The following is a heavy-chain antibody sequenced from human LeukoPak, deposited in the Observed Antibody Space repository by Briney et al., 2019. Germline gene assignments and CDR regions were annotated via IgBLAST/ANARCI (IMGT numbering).Heavy chain of an antibody. CDR3: ARELPSGYSSSWYAEYFQH. CDR1: GFTFSDYY. J-gene: IGHJ1*01. CDR2: ISSSVSTI. D-gene: IGHD6-13*01. V-gene: IGHV3-11*01. Sequence: GGSLRLSCAASGFTFSDYYMSWIRPAPGKGVGWVSYISSSVSTIYYADSVKGRFTISRDNAKNSLYLQMNSLRAEDTAVYYCARELPSGYSSSWYAEYFQHWGQGTLVTVSS.